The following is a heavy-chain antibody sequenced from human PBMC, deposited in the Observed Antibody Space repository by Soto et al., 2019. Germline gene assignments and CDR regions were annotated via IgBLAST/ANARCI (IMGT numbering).Heavy chain of an antibody. V-gene: IGHV1-69*06. CDR2: IIPIFGTA. CDR3: ARGDDIVVVPAARGSYYFDY. Sequence: GASVKVSCKASGGTFSSYAISWVRQAPGQGLEWMGGIIPIFGTANYAQKFQGRVTITADKSTSTAYMELSSLRSEDTAVYYCARGDDIVVVPAARGSYYFDYWGQGTLVTVSS. J-gene: IGHJ4*02. CDR1: GGTFSSYA. D-gene: IGHD2-2*01.